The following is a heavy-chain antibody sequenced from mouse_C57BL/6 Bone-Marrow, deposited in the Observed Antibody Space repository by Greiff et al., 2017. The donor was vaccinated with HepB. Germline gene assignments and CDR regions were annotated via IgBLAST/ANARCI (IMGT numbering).Heavy chain of an antibody. CDR3: ARMLVYAMDY. CDR1: GFTFSDYG. Sequence: DVHLVESGGGLVKPGGSLKLSCAASGFTFSDYGMHWVRQAPEKGLEWVAYISSGSSTIYYADTVKGRFTISGDNARNTLFLQRTSLRSEDTAKYYCARMLVYAMDYWGQGTSVTVSS. V-gene: IGHV5-17*01. CDR2: ISSGSSTI. J-gene: IGHJ4*01.